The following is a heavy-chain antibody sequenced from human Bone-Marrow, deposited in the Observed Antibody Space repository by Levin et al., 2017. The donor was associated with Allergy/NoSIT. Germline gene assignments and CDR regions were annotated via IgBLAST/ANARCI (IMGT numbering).Heavy chain of an antibody. D-gene: IGHD3-10*01. J-gene: IGHJ3*02. V-gene: IGHV4-61*02. Sequence: SETLSLTCTVSGGSISSGSYYWSWIRQPAGKGLEWIGRIYTSGSTNYNPSLKSRVTISVDTSKNQFSLKLSSVTAADTAVYYCARRLLWFGAPDAFDIWGQGTMVTVSS. CDR3: ARRLLWFGAPDAFDI. CDR1: GGSISSGSYY. CDR2: IYTSGST.